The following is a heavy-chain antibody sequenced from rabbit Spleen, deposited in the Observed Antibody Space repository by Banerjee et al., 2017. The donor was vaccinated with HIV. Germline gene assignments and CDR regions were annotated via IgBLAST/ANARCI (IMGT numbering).Heavy chain of an antibody. CDR2: IDTGSRDFT. V-gene: IGHV1S40*01. J-gene: IGHJ4*01. CDR1: GFDFSAYTF. D-gene: IGHD3-1*01. Sequence: LVEYGGDLVQPGASLTLTCTASGFDFSAYTFMCWVRQAPGKGLEWIACIDTGSRDFTYYASWAKGRFTISKTSSTTVTLQMTSLTVADTATYFCATDVVGYGAFNLWGPGTLVTVS. CDR3: ATDVVGYGAFNL.